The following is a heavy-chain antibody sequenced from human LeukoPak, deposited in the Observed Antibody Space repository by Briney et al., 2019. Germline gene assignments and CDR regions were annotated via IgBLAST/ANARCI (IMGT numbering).Heavy chain of an antibody. V-gene: IGHV3-48*04. Sequence: GGSLRLYCAASGLTFSNFWMIWVRQAPGKGLVGWSYICSSSSTIYYADSVKGRFTISRDNAKNSLYLQMNSLRAEGTALYYCAKVGGQWLVLHAFDIWGQGTMVTVSS. D-gene: IGHD6-19*01. CDR3: AKVGGQWLVLHAFDI. J-gene: IGHJ3*02. CDR2: ICSSSSTI. CDR1: GLTFSNFW.